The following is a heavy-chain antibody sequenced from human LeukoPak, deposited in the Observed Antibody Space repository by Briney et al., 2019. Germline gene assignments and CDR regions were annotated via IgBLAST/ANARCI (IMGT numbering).Heavy chain of an antibody. V-gene: IGHV3-9*01. Sequence: PGGSLRLSCAASGFTFDDYAMHWVRQAPGKGLEWVSGISWNSGSIGYADSVRGRFTISRDNAKNFLYLQMNSLRAEDTALYYCAKDMRVVVAASPLDVWGKGTTVTVSS. J-gene: IGHJ6*04. CDR2: ISWNSGSI. CDR1: GFTFDDYA. D-gene: IGHD2-15*01. CDR3: AKDMRVVVAASPLDV.